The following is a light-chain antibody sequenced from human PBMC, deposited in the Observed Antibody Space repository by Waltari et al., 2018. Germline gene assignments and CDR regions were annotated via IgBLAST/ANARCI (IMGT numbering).Light chain of an antibody. CDR3: QQYDNLPYT. V-gene: IGKV1-33*01. CDR2: DAS. J-gene: IGKJ2*01. CDR1: QDISNY. Sequence: DIQMTQSPSSLSASVGDRVTITCQASQDISNYLNWYQQKPGKAPKLLIYDASNSETGVPSRFSGSGSGTDFTFTISRLQPEDIATYYCQQYDNLPYTFGQGTKLEIK.